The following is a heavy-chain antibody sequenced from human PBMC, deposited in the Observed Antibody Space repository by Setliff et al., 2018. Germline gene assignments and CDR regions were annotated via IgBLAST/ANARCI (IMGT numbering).Heavy chain of an antibody. Sequence: GASVKVSCKASGYTFINYGISWVRQAPGQGLEWMGWVSGDNGNTNYAQKFQGRVTMTRDTSTSTVYMELSSLRSEDTAVYYCARDPTTVTTRWYFDLWGRGTLVTASS. CDR2: VSGDNGNT. J-gene: IGHJ2*01. CDR1: GYTFINYG. D-gene: IGHD4-17*01. CDR3: ARDPTTVTTRWYFDL. V-gene: IGHV1-18*01.